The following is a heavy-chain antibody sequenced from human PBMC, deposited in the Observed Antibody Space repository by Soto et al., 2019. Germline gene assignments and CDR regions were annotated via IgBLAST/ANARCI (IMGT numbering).Heavy chain of an antibody. CDR1: GDSVTSDDSY. Sequence: QLRLQESGPGLVKPSGTLSLTCTVSGDSVTSDDSYWGWIRRPPGQGLEWIGTISHTGETFYNPHLHSRLTMSLDASKTQFSLKLASMTAADAGVFFCARQMRDKIHHFGWLSQVTSWGQGILVTVSS. J-gene: IGHJ5*02. CDR3: ARQMRDKIHHFGWLSQVTS. CDR2: ISHTGET. D-gene: IGHD3-9*01. V-gene: IGHV4-39*01.